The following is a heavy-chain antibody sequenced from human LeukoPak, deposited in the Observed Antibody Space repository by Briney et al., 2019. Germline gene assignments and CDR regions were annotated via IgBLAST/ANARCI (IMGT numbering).Heavy chain of an antibody. CDR2: ISGSGGST. D-gene: IGHD4-17*01. J-gene: IGHJ4*02. CDR1: GFTFSSYA. Sequence: GGSLRLSCAASGFTFSSYAMSWVRQAPGKGLEWVSAISGSGGSTYYADSVKGRFTISRDNPKNTLYLQMNSPRAEDTAVYYCAKGLYGDYIDYWGQGTLVTVSS. CDR3: AKGLYGDYIDY. V-gene: IGHV3-23*01.